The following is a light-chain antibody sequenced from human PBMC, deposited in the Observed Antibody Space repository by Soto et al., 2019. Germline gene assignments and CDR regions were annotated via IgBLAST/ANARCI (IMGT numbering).Light chain of an antibody. CDR1: QSISSSF. Sequence: EIGLTQSPGILSLSPGERASLSCGASQSISSSFLAWYQQKPGQAPRLLIYGASSRATGIPDRFSGTGPETDFTLTISRLEPEDFAVYYCQQYDNSPITFGQGTRLEIK. CDR3: QQYDNSPIT. V-gene: IGKV3-20*01. CDR2: GAS. J-gene: IGKJ5*01.